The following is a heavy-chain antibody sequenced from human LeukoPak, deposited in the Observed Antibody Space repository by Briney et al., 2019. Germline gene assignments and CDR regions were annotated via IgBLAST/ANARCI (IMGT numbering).Heavy chain of an antibody. J-gene: IGHJ5*02. D-gene: IGHD6-13*01. CDR3: GSEGGSWYNWFDP. Sequence: SETLSLTCAVYGGSFSGYYWSWIRQPPGKGREWIGEINHSGSTNYNPSLKTRVTIAVDTSKNQFSLKWTSVTVAATAVYYCGSEGGSWYNWFDPWGQGTMVTVSS. V-gene: IGHV4-34*01. CDR1: GGSFSGYY. CDR2: INHSGST.